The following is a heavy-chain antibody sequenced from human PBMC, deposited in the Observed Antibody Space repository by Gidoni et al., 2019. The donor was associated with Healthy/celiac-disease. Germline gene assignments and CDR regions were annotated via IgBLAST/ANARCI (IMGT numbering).Heavy chain of an antibody. V-gene: IGHV1-2*04. CDR3: AREKYSSGWYRGAFDI. CDR2: INPNSGGK. D-gene: IGHD6-19*01. J-gene: IGHJ3*02. Sequence: QVQLVQSGAEVKQPGASVKVSCKACGYTFTGYSMHWVRQAPGQGLGWTGWINPNSGGKNYAQKVQGWVTMTRDTSISTSYMELSRLRSDDTPVYYCAREKYSSGWYRGAFDIWGQGTMVTVSS. CDR1: GYTFTGYS.